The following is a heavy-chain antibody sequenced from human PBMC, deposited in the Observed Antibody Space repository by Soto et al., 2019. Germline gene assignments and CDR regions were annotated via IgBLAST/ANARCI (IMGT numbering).Heavy chain of an antibody. D-gene: IGHD3-10*01. Sequence: GGSLRLSCAASGFTLSSYSMNWVRQAPGKGLEWVSSISSSSSYIYYADSVKGRFTISRDNAKNSLYLQMNSLRAEDTAVYYCARAQRLGFPSPHDNWFDPWGQGTLVTVSS. J-gene: IGHJ5*02. V-gene: IGHV3-21*01. CDR3: ARAQRLGFPSPHDNWFDP. CDR2: ISSSSSYI. CDR1: GFTLSSYS.